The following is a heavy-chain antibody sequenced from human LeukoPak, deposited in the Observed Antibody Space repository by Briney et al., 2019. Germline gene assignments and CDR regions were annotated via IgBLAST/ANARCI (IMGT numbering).Heavy chain of an antibody. CDR3: ARGTIFGPLPFDY. CDR2: ISWNSGSI. CDR1: GFTFDDYA. J-gene: IGHJ4*02. V-gene: IGHV3-9*01. Sequence: PGRSLRLSCAASGFTFDDYAMHWVRQAPGKGLEWVSGISWNSGSIGYADSVKGRFTISRDNAKNSLYLQMNSLRAEDTAVYYCARGTIFGPLPFDYWGQGTLVTVSS. D-gene: IGHD3-3*01.